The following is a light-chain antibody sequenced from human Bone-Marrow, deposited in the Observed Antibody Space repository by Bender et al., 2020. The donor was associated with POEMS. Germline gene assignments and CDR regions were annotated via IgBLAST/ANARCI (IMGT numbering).Light chain of an antibody. CDR3: ATWDDTLSGLV. CDR1: TNY. V-gene: IGLV1-47*01. CDR2: KTF. J-gene: IGLJ3*02. Sequence: TNYVCWYQQLPGTAPKLLIYKTFQRPSGVPERFSASKSGTSASLAIDGLRSEVFSDYHCATWDDTLSGLVFGGGTKLTVL.